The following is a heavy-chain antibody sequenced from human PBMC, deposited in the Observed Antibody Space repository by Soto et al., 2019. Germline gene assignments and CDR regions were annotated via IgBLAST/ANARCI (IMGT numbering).Heavy chain of an antibody. CDR1: GGSLSGYY. CDR2: INHSGST. J-gene: IGHJ4*02. Sequence: HVQLQQWGAGLLKPSETLSLTCAVYGGSLSGYYWSWIRQPPGKGLEWIGEINHSGSTNYNPSLKSRVTISVDTSKNQFSLKLSSVTAADTAVYYCARGWGRIFDYWGQGTLVTVSS. V-gene: IGHV4-34*01. D-gene: IGHD7-27*01. CDR3: ARGWGRIFDY.